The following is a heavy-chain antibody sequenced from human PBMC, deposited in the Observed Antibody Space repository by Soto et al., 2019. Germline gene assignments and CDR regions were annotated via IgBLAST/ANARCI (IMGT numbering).Heavy chain of an antibody. CDR3: ATWHEREPAYDV. CDR1: GLTVSGKKY. CDR2: LYGVDGS. D-gene: IGHD1-1*01. J-gene: IGHJ3*01. Sequence: DVQLVESGGGLMQPGESLRLSCAASGLTVSGKKYVAWVRQAPGKGLEWVSALYGVDGSFYSDSVKGRFTTSSDSSKTTVYLQMNDLRPADTAVYYCATWHEREPAYDVWVQGTTVTVSS. V-gene: IGHV3-53*01.